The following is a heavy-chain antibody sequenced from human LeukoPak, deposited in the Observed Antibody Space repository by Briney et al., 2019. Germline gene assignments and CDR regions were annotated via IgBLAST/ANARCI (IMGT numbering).Heavy chain of an antibody. Sequence: GGSLRLSCAASGFTFSSFEMNWVRQAPGKGLEWVSYIQITGTPIHYADSVKGRFTISRDNAENSLYLQMNSLRAEDTAVYYCARAVVSSLPHYYYYYMDVWGKGTTVTVSS. CDR2: IQITGTPI. V-gene: IGHV3-48*03. J-gene: IGHJ6*03. CDR3: ARAVVSSLPHYYYYYMDV. CDR1: GFTFSSFE. D-gene: IGHD6-6*01.